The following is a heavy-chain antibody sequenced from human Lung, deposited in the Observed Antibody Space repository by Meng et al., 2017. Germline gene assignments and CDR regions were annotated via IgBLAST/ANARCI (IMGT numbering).Heavy chain of an antibody. V-gene: IGHV3-23*01. J-gene: IGHJ4*02. CDR3: AKEIRPNDY. CDR1: GFTFTAFS. Sequence: VQLMESGGGLVQPGGSLRLSCAASGFTFTAFSMTWVRQAPGKGLEWVSSINIGGETTWFADSVKGRFTISRDNSKNTLYLQMNSLRAEDTAVYYCAKEIRPNDYWGQGTLVTVSS. CDR2: INIGGETT.